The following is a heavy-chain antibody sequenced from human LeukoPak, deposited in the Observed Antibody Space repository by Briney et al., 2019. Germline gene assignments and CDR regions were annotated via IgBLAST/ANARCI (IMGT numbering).Heavy chain of an antibody. J-gene: IGHJ3*02. D-gene: IGHD3-16*01. CDR3: ARGYDSDAFDI. CDR2: IIPILGIA. Sequence: GASVKVSCKASGGTFSSYAISWVRQAPGQGLEWMGRIIPILGIANYAQKLQGRVTMTTDTSTSTAYMELRSLRSDDTAVYYCARGYDSDAFDIWGQGTMVTVSS. CDR1: GGTFSSYA. V-gene: IGHV1-69*04.